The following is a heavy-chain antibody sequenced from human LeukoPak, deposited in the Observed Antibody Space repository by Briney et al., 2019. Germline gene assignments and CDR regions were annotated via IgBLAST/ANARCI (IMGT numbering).Heavy chain of an antibody. CDR3: ARGPGGYSYGYRSYFDY. J-gene: IGHJ4*02. CDR2: INHSGST. D-gene: IGHD5-18*01. Sequence: KSSETLSLTCAVYGGSFSGYYWSWIRQPPGKGLEWIGEINHSGSTNYNPSLKSRVTISVDTSKNQFSLKLSSVTAADTAVYYCARGPGGYSYGYRSYFDYWGQGTLVTVSS. CDR1: GGSFSGYY. V-gene: IGHV4-34*01.